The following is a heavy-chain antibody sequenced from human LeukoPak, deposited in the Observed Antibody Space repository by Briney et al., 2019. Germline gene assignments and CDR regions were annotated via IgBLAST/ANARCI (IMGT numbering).Heavy chain of an antibody. J-gene: IGHJ4*02. D-gene: IGHD6-19*01. Sequence: GRSLRLSCAASGFTFSSYAMHWVRQAPGKGLEWVAVISYDGSNKYYADSVKGRFTISRDNSKNTLYLQMNSLRAEDTAVYYCAKSGDRGSGWYSDYWGQGTLVTVSS. CDR3: AKSGDRGSGWYSDY. CDR1: GFTFSSYA. V-gene: IGHV3-30*18. CDR2: ISYDGSNK.